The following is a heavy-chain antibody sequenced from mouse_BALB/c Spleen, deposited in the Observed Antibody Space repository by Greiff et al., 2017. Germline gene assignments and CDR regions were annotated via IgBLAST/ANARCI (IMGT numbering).Heavy chain of an antibody. Sequence: EVKLVESGPELVKPGASVKIPCKASGYTFTDYNMDWVKQSHGKSLEWIGDINPNNGGTIYNQKFKGKATLTVDKSSSTAYMELRSLTSEDTAVYYLARGGYYGYYYRYDWGQGTLVTVSA. J-gene: IGHJ3*01. D-gene: IGHD2-14*01. CDR2: INPNNGGT. CDR1: GYTFTDYN. V-gene: IGHV1-18*01. CDR3: ARGGYYGYYYRYD.